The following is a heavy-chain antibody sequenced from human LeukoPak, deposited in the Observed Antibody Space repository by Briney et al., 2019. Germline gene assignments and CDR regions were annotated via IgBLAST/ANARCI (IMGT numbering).Heavy chain of an antibody. CDR2: IYPGDSDT. V-gene: IGHV5-51*01. J-gene: IGHJ3*02. CDR3: ARLRAVVRGVMRVGAFDI. CDR1: GYSFTSYW. Sequence: GESLKISCKGSGYSFTSYWIGWVRQMPGKGLEWMGIIYPGDSDTRYSPSFQGQVTISADKSISTAYLQWSSLKASDTAMYYCARLRAVVRGVMRVGAFDIWGQGTMVTASS. D-gene: IGHD3-10*01.